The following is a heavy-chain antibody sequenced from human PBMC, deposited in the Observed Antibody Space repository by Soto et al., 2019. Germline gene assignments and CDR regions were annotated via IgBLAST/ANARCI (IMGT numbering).Heavy chain of an antibody. CDR2: IYYSGST. D-gene: IGHD1-7*01. CDR3: ARLRTGTTVFYYYMDV. J-gene: IGHJ6*03. CDR1: GGSISSSSYY. Sequence: SETLSLTCTVSGGSISSSSYYWGWISQPPGKGLEWIGSIYYSGSTYHNPSLKSRVTISVDTSKNQFSLKLSSVTAADTAVYYCARLRTGTTVFYYYMDVWGKGTTVTVSS. V-gene: IGHV4-39*01.